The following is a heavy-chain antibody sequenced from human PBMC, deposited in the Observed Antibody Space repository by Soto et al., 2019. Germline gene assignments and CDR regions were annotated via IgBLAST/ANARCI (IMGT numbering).Heavy chain of an antibody. CDR3: ARGGAMGVDY. Sequence: GGSLRLSCAASGFTFRSYGMQWVRQAPGKGLEWVAVIWSDGSRKYYAPSVEGRVTISRDNSDNTLSLQMDTLRDEDTAGYYCARGGAMGVDYWGQGTLVTVSS. J-gene: IGHJ4*02. CDR2: IWSDGSRK. D-gene: IGHD1-26*01. CDR1: GFTFRSYG. V-gene: IGHV3-33*01.